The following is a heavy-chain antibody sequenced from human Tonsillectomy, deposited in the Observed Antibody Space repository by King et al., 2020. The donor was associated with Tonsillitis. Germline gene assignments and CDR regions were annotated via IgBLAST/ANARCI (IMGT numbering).Heavy chain of an antibody. J-gene: IGHJ4*02. D-gene: IGHD1-26*01. CDR2: IWPDGSLK. CDR3: ARESGSQGSFDY. V-gene: IGHV3-33*01. CDR1: GFTFNNYG. Sequence: VQLVQSGGGVVQPGRSLRLSCAASGFTFNNYGMHWVRQAPGKGLALVAVIWPDGSLKFYSDSLEGRFTISRDNSRNTVYLQMNSLRADDTAVYYCARESGSQGSFDYWGQGTLVTVSS.